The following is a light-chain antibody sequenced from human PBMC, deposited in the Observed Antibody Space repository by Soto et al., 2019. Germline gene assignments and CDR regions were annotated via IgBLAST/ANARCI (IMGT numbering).Light chain of an antibody. CDR2: AAS. J-gene: IGKJ3*01. CDR3: QQYYSYPFT. CDR1: QGISSY. Sequence: AIRMTQSPSSLSASTGDRVTITCRASQGISSYLAWYQQKPGKAPKLLIYAASTLQSGVPSRFSGSGSGTDFTLTISCLQSEDFATYYCQQYYSYPFTLGTGTKVDIK. V-gene: IGKV1-8*01.